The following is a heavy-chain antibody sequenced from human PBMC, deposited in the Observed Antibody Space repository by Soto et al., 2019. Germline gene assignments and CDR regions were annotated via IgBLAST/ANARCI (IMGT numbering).Heavy chain of an antibody. D-gene: IGHD4-4*01. CDR2: INPKSDDT. CDR3: ARKHALDYIRWGLDP. CDR1: GYPFSDNQ. J-gene: IGHJ5*02. Sequence: ASVKVSCKASGYPFSDNQIHWLRRAPGQGLEWMGRINPKSDDTNYAQKFQGRVTMTRDTSIDTAYLELTGLTSDDTATYYCARKHALDYIRWGLDPWGQGTLVTVSS. V-gene: IGHV1-2*02.